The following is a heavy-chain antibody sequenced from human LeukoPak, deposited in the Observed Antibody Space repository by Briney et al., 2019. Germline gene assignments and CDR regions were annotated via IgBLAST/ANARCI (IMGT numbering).Heavy chain of an antibody. V-gene: IGHV3-30-3*01. Sequence: GGSLRLSCAASGFTFSSYAMHWVRQAPGKGLEWVAVISYDGSNKYYADSVKGRFTISRDNSKNTLYLQMNSLRAEDTAVYYCAKEDSGWNTDYWGQGTLVTVSS. CDR3: AKEDSGWNTDY. D-gene: IGHD6-19*01. CDR1: GFTFSSYA. CDR2: ISYDGSNK. J-gene: IGHJ4*02.